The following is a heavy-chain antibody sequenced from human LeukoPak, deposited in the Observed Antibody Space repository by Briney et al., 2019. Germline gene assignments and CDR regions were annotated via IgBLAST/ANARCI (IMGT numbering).Heavy chain of an antibody. CDR3: ARVTPKLLWFGELAFDY. V-gene: IGHV4-34*01. CDR2: INHSGST. CDR1: GGSFSGYY. J-gene: IGHJ4*02. D-gene: IGHD3-10*01. Sequence: SETLSLTCAVSGGSFSGYYWSWIRQPPGKGLEWIGEINHSGSTNYNPSLKSRVTISVDTSKNQFSLKLSSVTAADTAVYYCARVTPKLLWFGELAFDYWGQGTLVTVSS.